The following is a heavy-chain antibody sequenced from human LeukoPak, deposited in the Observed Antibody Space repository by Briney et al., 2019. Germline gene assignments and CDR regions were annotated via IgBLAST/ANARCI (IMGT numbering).Heavy chain of an antibody. CDR1: GGTFSSYA. J-gene: IGHJ4*02. D-gene: IGHD3-22*01. CDR3: ATRGSYYYDSSEPPPYYY. CDR2: IIPIFGTA. Sequence: SVKVSCKASGGTFSSYAISWVRQAPGQGLEWMGGIIPIFGTANYAQKFQGRVTITTDESTSTAYMELSSLRSEDTAVYYCATRGSYYYDSSEPPPYYYWGQGTLVTVSS. V-gene: IGHV1-69*05.